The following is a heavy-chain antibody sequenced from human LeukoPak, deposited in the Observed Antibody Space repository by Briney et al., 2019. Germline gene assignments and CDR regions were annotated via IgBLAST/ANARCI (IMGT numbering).Heavy chain of an antibody. Sequence: PGGSLRLSCAASGFTFSDYYMTWIRQTPGQRPEWISYISSSGGTIFYADSVKGRFTISRDNAKNSVYLQMNSLRAEDTAVYYCATGPSGYFFNYWGQGTLVTVSS. CDR1: GFTFSDYY. D-gene: IGHD2-8*02. CDR2: ISSSGGTI. CDR3: ATGPSGYFFNY. J-gene: IGHJ4*02. V-gene: IGHV3-11*04.